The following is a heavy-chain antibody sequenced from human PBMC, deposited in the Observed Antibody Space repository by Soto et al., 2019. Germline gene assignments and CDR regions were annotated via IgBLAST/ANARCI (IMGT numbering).Heavy chain of an antibody. V-gene: IGHV1-69*06. D-gene: IGHD2-2*01. J-gene: IGHJ6*02. CDR3: ARSQGSSTSLEIYYYYYYGMDV. Sequence: QVQLVQSGAEVKKPGSSVKVSCKASGGTFSSYAISWVRQAPGQGLEWMGGIIPISGTANYAQKFQGRVTITAGKSTSTDYIELSSLRSEDTAVYYCARSQGSSTSLEIYYYYYYGMDVWGQGTTVTVSS. CDR1: GGTFSSYA. CDR2: IIPISGTA.